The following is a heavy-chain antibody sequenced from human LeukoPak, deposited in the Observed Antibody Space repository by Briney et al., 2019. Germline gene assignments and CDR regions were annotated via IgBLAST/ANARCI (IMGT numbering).Heavy chain of an antibody. CDR3: ARGRGLSMVRGVISAY. Sequence: ASVKVSCKASGYTFTSYDINWVRQATGQGLEWMGWMNPNSGNTGYAQKFQGRVTMTRNTSISTAYMELSSLRSEDTAVYYCARGRGLSMVRGVISAYWGQGTLATVSS. D-gene: IGHD3-10*01. CDR2: MNPNSGNT. CDR1: GYTFTSYD. J-gene: IGHJ4*02. V-gene: IGHV1-8*01.